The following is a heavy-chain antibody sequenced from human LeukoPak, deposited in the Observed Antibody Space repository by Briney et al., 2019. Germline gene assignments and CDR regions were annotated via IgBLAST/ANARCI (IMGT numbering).Heavy chain of an antibody. D-gene: IGHD3-22*01. CDR1: GFTFSSYA. J-gene: IGHJ3*02. V-gene: IGHV3-23*01. CDR2: ISGSGGST. Sequence: GGSLRLSCAASGFTFSSYAMSWVRQAPGKGLEWVSAISGSGGSTYYADSVKGRFTISRDNSKNTLYLQMNSLRAEDTAVYYCAKGYYYDSSGYFDAFDIWGQGTMVTVSS. CDR3: AKGYYYDSSGYFDAFDI.